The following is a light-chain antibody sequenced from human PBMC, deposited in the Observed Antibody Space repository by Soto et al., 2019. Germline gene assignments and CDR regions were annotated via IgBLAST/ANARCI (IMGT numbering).Light chain of an antibody. Sequence: EIVFTQSPFTLSLSPGERATLSCRASQSVSSYLAWYQQKPGQAPRLLIYDASNRATGIPARFSGSGSGTDFTLTISSLEPEDFALYYCQQRHNSWTFGQGTKVDIK. J-gene: IGKJ1*01. V-gene: IGKV3-11*01. CDR3: QQRHNSWT. CDR1: QSVSSY. CDR2: DAS.